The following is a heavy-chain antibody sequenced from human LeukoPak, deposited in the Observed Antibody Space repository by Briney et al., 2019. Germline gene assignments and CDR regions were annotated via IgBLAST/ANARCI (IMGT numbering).Heavy chain of an antibody. V-gene: IGHV4-59*01. D-gene: IGHD6-19*01. Sequence: SETLSLTCIVSGGSTNYYYWSWIRQSPGKGLEWIGNIYYRGNTNYNPSLESRVAISLDKSNNQFSLNLTSVTAADTAVYYCARLHLVSSGWYPMADSWGQGTLVTVSS. J-gene: IGHJ4*02. CDR1: GGSTNYYY. CDR3: ARLHLVSSGWYPMADS. CDR2: IYYRGNT.